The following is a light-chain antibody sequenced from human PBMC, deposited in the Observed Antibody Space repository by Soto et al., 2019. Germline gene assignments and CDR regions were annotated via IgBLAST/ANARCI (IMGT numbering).Light chain of an antibody. CDR3: QQTSAFPRT. CDR2: GAS. CDR1: RDISNS. V-gene: IGKV1-12*01. J-gene: IGKJ3*01. Sequence: DIHMTQSPSSVSASVGHILTITCRASRDISNSLAWYQQTTGKAPKLLLRGASSLHRGVPSRLRGGGEGTGLTITISSMQTEDFETYYCQQTSAFPRTFGHGTKVDIK.